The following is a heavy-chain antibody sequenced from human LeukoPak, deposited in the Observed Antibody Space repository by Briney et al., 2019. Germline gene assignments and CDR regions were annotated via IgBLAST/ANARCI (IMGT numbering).Heavy chain of an antibody. CDR2: IYSSGST. J-gene: IGHJ3*01. CDR1: GGSIYSGSYY. V-gene: IGHV4-61*02. CDR3: ASARSGNYWVDF. D-gene: IGHD1-26*01. Sequence: NPSETLSLTCSVSGGSIYSGSYYWSWIRQPAGKGLEWIGRIYSSGSTDYDPSLKSRVTISVDTSKSQFSLKLSSVTAADTAVYYCASARSGNYWVDFWGRGTLVTVSS.